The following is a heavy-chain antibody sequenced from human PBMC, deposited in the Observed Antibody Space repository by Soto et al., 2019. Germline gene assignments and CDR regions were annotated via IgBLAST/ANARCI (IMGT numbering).Heavy chain of an antibody. J-gene: IGHJ6*02. CDR1: GFTVSSNY. CDR2: IYSGGST. V-gene: IGHV3-66*01. CDR3: ASGRADFWSGYYYYYGMDV. D-gene: IGHD3-3*01. Sequence: GGSLRLSCAASGFTVSSNYMSWVRQAPGKGLEWVSVIYSGGSTYYADSVKGRFTISRDNSKNTLYLQMNSLRAEDTAVYYCASGRADFWSGYYYYYGMDVWGQGTTVTVSS.